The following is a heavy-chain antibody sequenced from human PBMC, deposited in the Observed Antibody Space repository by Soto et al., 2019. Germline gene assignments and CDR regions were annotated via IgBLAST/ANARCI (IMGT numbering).Heavy chain of an antibody. J-gene: IGHJ3*02. CDR3: ARDPAGYSSSAWRGWDAFDI. D-gene: IGHD6-6*01. CDR2: INPSGGST. V-gene: IGHV1-46*03. Sequence: ASVKVSCKASGYTFTSYYMHWVRQAPGQGLEWIGIINPSGGSTSYAQKFQGRVTMTRDTSTSTVYMELSSLRSEDTAVYYCARDPAGYSSSAWRGWDAFDIWGQGTMVTVS. CDR1: GYTFTSYY.